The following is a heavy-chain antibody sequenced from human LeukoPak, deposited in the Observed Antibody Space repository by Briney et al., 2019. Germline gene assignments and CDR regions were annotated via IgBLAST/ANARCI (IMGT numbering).Heavy chain of an antibody. J-gene: IGHJ6*02. D-gene: IGHD5-24*01. Sequence: GGSLRLSCAASTFALSRYAMHWVRQAPGRGLEWVGVISYDGSDKFYADSVKGRFAISRDNSKNTLYLQMNSLRPEDTAVYYCARGGTEIYYYYYGMDVWGRGTTVTVSS. V-gene: IGHV3-30*09. CDR3: ARGGTEIYYYYYGMDV. CDR2: ISYDGSDK. CDR1: TFALSRYA.